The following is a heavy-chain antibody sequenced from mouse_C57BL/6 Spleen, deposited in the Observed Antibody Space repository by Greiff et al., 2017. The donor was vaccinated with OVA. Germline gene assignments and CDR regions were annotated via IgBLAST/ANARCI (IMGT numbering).Heavy chain of an antibody. J-gene: IGHJ2*01. Sequence: QVQLQQPGAELVKPGASVKVSCKASGYTFTSYWMHWVKQRPGQGLEWIGRIHPSDSDTNYNQKFKGKATLTVDKSSSTAYMQRSSLTSEDSAVYYCAGYDYDGKGVFDYWGQGTTLTVSS. CDR2: IHPSDSDT. CDR1: GYTFTSYW. V-gene: IGHV1-74*01. D-gene: IGHD2-4*01. CDR3: AGYDYDGKGVFDY.